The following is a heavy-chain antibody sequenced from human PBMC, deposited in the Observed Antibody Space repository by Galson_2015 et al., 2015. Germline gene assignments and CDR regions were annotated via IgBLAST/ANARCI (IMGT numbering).Heavy chain of an antibody. Sequence: SLRLSCAASGFTFRTYAMHWVRQAPGKGLEWVAVISYDETNKYFVESVKGRFTISRDNSKNTLYLQMNSLRAEDTAVYYCAREGGYCSSTSCSYYYYMDVWGKGTTVTVSS. J-gene: IGHJ6*03. D-gene: IGHD2-2*01. CDR3: AREGGYCSSTSCSYYYYMDV. CDR1: GFTFRTYA. V-gene: IGHV3-30*01. CDR2: ISYDETNK.